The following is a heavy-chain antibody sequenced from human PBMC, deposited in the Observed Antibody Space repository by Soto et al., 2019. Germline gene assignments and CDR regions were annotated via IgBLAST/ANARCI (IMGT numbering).Heavy chain of an antibody. J-gene: IGHJ2*01. CDR1: GATFSSYT. D-gene: IGHD5-12*01. V-gene: IGHV1-69*12. Sequence: QVQLVQSGAEVKKPGSSVTVSCKAAGATFSSYTISWVRQAPGQGLEWMGGIIPIFGTANYAQKFQGRVTITADESTSTAYMELSSLRSEDTAVYYCARGNHRWLQLWYFDLWGRGTLVTAS. CDR3: ARGNHRWLQLWYFDL. CDR2: IIPIFGTA.